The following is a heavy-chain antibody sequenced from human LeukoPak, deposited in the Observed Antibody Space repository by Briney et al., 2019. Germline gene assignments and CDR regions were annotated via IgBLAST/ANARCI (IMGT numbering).Heavy chain of an antibody. CDR3: ARDPYYYDSSGYSSSHAFDI. J-gene: IGHJ3*02. CDR1: GGSISSYY. V-gene: IGHV4-59*01. Sequence: PSETLSLTCTVSGGSISSYYWSWIRQPPGKGLEWIGYIYYSGSTNYNPSLKSRVTISVDTSKNQFSLKLSSVTAADTAVYYCARDPYYYDSSGYSSSHAFDIWGQRTMVTVSS. D-gene: IGHD3-22*01. CDR2: IYYSGST.